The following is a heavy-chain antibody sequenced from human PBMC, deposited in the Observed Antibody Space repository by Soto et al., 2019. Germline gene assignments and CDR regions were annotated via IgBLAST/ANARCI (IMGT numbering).Heavy chain of an antibody. V-gene: IGHV4-59*01. CDR1: GGSISSYY. Sequence: PSETLSLTCTVSGGSISSYYWSWIRQPPGKGLEWIGYIYYSGSTNYNPSLKSRVTISVDTSKNQFSLKLSSVTAAHTAVYYCARTGHYYDSSGYYYYYYGMDVWGQGTTVTVSS. CDR2: IYYSGST. CDR3: ARTGHYYDSSGYYYYYYGMDV. D-gene: IGHD3-22*01. J-gene: IGHJ6*02.